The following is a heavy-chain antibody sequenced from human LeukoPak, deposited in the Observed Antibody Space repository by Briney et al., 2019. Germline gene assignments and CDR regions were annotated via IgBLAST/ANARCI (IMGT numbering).Heavy chain of an antibody. J-gene: IGHJ4*02. CDR2: MNPSNGNT. CDR1: GYTLTELS. V-gene: IGHV1-8*01. Sequence: ASVKVSCKVSGYTLTELSMHWVRQAPGKGLEWMGWMNPSNGNTGYAQHFEGGLTMTRDTSINTAYMELSSLGSDDTAIYYCARGLEMEVAAYWGQGTLVTVSS. CDR3: ARGLEMEVAAY. D-gene: IGHD5-24*01.